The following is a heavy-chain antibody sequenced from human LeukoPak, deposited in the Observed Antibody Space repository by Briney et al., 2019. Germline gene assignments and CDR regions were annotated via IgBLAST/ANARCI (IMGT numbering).Heavy chain of an antibody. D-gene: IGHD4-23*01. Sequence: GGSLRLSCAASGFTFSSYAMTWVRQAPGKGLEWVSGISWNSGNIGYADSVKGRFTTSRDNAKNSLYLQMNSLRAEDTALYYCTKARGGGNGLGFDYWGQGTLVTVSS. J-gene: IGHJ4*02. CDR3: TKARGGGNGLGFDY. CDR1: GFTFSSYA. CDR2: ISWNSGNI. V-gene: IGHV3-9*01.